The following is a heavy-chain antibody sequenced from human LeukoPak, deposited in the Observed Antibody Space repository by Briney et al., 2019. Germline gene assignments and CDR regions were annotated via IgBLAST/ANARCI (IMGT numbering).Heavy chain of an antibody. Sequence: SETLSLTCAVSGGSLSPHYWSWIRRPLGKGLEWIGEINHSGSTNYNPSLKSRVTISVDTSKNQFSLKLSSVTAADTAVYYCATGNGSGSYYLLWGQGTLVTVSS. CDR3: ATGNGSGSYYLL. V-gene: IGHV4-34*01. CDR2: INHSGST. CDR1: GGSLSPHY. D-gene: IGHD3-10*01. J-gene: IGHJ4*02.